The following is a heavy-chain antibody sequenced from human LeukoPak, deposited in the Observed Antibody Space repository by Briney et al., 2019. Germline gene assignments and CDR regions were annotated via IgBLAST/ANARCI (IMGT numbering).Heavy chain of an antibody. CDR3: ARSRGVGPGAYFDY. D-gene: IGHD1-26*01. Sequence: GGSLRLSCAASGVSFSDNYMSWLRQAPGQGLEWISYISSSSSYTNYADSVKGRFTISRDNAKNSLYLQMNSLRAEDTAVYYCARSRGVGPGAYFDYWGQGTLVTVSS. V-gene: IGHV3-11*03. J-gene: IGHJ4*02. CDR2: ISSSSSYT. CDR1: GVSFSDNY.